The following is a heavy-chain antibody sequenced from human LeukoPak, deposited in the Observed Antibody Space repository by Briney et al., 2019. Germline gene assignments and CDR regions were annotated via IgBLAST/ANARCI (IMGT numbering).Heavy chain of an antibody. Sequence: SETLSLTCTVSGDSMSSSNYYWVWIRQPPGKRLEWIGSIYYGGSTYYNPSLKSRVTISLDTSKNQFSVKLSSVTAADTAVYYCARRAHCTGGSCNPVWGQGTTVTVSS. CDR2: IYYGGST. J-gene: IGHJ6*02. D-gene: IGHD2-15*01. CDR3: ARRAHCTGGSCNPV. CDR1: GDSMSSSNYY. V-gene: IGHV4-39*01.